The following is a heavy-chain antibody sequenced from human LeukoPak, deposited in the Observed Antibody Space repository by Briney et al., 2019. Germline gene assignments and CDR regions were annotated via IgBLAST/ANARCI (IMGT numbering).Heavy chain of an antibody. CDR3: ARQKRYFDWLLGEFDY. CDR2: IYPGDSDT. CDR1: GYSFNSYL. Sequence: GESLKNSCKGSGYSFNSYLIGWGRQMPGKSPEVVGVIYPGDSDTRYSPSFQGQVTISADKSISTAYLQWSSLKASDTAMYYCARQKRYFDWLLGEFDYWGQGTLVTVSS. D-gene: IGHD3-9*01. J-gene: IGHJ4*02. V-gene: IGHV5-51*01.